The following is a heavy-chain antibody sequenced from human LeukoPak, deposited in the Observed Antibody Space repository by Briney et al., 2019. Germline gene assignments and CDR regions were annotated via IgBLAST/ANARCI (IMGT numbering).Heavy chain of an antibody. CDR2: VFDGKTT. V-gene: IGHV4-34*12. Sequence: ASDTLSLTCAVYGESLNYYYWSWIRQSPEKGLECIGEVFDGKTTNYNPSLKSRVTISAVTSSNQFSLNLKSVTAADTAVYYCASGAWATRLHSWAQGTLVIVSS. CDR1: GESLNYYY. CDR3: ASGAWATRLHS. J-gene: IGHJ4*02. D-gene: IGHD5-24*01.